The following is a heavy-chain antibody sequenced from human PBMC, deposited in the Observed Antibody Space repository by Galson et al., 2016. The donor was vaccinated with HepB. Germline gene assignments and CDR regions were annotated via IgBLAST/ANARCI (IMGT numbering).Heavy chain of an antibody. CDR1: GGSISVGGYY. CDR2: IYYSGST. V-gene: IGHV4-31*03. J-gene: IGHJ5*02. D-gene: IGHD2-15*01. Sequence: TLSLTCIVSGGSISVGGYYWSWIRQHPGKGLEWIGYIYYSGSTYYDPSLKSRVTISVDTSKNQFSLKVSSVTAADTAVYYCARRYCSGGSCYSDYNWFDPWGQGTLVTVPS. CDR3: ARRYCSGGSCYSDYNWFDP.